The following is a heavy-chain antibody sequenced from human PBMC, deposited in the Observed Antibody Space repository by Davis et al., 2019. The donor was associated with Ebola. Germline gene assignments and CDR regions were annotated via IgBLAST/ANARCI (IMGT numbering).Heavy chain of an antibody. CDR1: GFTFSNYG. CDR3: ARGALGVTTRHFDY. Sequence: GGSLRLSCAASGFTFSNYGLHWVRQAPGKGVEWVGVIWYDGSKKYYAESVKGRFTISRDNSNNTLYLQMSSLRVEDTAVYYCARGALGVTTRHFDYWGQGTLVTVSS. J-gene: IGHJ4*02. CDR2: IWYDGSKK. V-gene: IGHV3-33*01. D-gene: IGHD4-17*01.